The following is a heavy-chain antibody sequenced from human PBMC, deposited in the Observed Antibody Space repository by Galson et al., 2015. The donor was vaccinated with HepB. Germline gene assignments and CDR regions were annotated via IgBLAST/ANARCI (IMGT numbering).Heavy chain of an antibody. J-gene: IGHJ5*02. V-gene: IGHV3-21*04. CDR2: ISSKGNYI. CDR1: GFTFSNSG. Sequence: SLRLSCAASGFTFSNSGMNWVRQAPGKGLEWVSCISSKGNYIYYADAVKGRFTISRDNAKNTLYLQMNSLGSEDTAVYYCAQRFITVGFDPWGQGTMVTVSS. CDR3: AQRFITVGFDP. D-gene: IGHD3-22*01.